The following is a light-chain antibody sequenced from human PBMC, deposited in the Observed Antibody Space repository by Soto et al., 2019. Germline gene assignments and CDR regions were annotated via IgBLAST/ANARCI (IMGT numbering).Light chain of an antibody. V-gene: IGKV3-15*01. CDR1: QSVSIN. CDR3: QQYNNWPQT. J-gene: IGKJ3*01. CDR2: GAS. Sequence: EIVMTQSPATLSVSPWERATLSCRASQSVSINLAWYQQRPGQAPRLLIYGASTRATGIPARFSGSGSGTDFTLTISSLQSEDFAVYYCQQYNNWPQTFGPGTKVDIK.